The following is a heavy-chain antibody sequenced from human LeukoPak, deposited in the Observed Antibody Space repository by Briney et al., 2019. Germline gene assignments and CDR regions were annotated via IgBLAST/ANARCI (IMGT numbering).Heavy chain of an antibody. J-gene: IGHJ6*02. CDR2: ISFGGSNQ. CDR3: AREWVVPAAGGMDV. Sequence: GGSLRLSCAASGFTISSYAMHWVRQAPGKGLEWVAVISFGGSNQYYADSVKGRLTTSRDNSKNTLYLQMNSLRAEDTAVYYCAREWVVPAAGGMDVWGPGTTVTVSS. D-gene: IGHD2-2*01. CDR1: GFTISSYA. V-gene: IGHV3-30-3*01.